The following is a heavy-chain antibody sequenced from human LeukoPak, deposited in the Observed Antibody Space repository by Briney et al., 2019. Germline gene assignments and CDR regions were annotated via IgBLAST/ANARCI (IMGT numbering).Heavy chain of an antibody. Sequence: GGSLRLSCAASGFTFSDYYMSWIRQAPGKGLEWVSYISSSGSTIYYADSVKGRFTISRDNAKNSLYLQMNSLRAEDTAVYYCARLARATPRTKSRQVEYYYYMDVWGKGTTVTISS. J-gene: IGHJ6*03. CDR2: ISSSGSTI. CDR3: ARLARATPRTKSRQVEYYYYMDV. D-gene: IGHD1-26*01. CDR1: GFTFSDYY. V-gene: IGHV3-11*01.